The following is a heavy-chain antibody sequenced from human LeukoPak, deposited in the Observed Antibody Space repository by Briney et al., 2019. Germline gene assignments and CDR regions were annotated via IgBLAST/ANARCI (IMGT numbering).Heavy chain of an antibody. V-gene: IGHV3-23*01. CDR3: ARKPIECSSTSCYRARYDH. Sequence: GGSLRLSCAASGFPFSSYAMSWVRQAPGKGLEWVSAITGSGGSTYDADSVKGRFTISRDNSKNTLHLQMNSLRAEDTALYYCARKPIECSSTSCYRARYDHWGQGTLVTVSS. CDR1: GFPFSSYA. CDR2: ITGSGGST. D-gene: IGHD2-2*01. J-gene: IGHJ4*02.